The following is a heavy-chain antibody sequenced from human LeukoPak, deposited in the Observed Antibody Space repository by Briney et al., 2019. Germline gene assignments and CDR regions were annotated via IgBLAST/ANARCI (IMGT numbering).Heavy chain of an antibody. CDR3: ARGGNYDY. J-gene: IGHJ4*02. V-gene: IGHV3-48*04. CDR1: GFTFSTYS. Sequence: PGGSLRLSCAASGFTFSTYSMNWVRQAPGKGLEWVSYISSSSSTIYCADSVKGRFTISRDNAKNSLYLQMNSLRAEDTAVYYCARGGNYDYWGQGTLVTVSS. D-gene: IGHD3-16*01. CDR2: ISSSSSTI.